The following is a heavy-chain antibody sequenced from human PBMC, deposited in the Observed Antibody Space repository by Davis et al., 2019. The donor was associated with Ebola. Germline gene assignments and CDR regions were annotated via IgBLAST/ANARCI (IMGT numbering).Heavy chain of an antibody. CDR1: GYTFTGCY. D-gene: IGHD2-21*02. V-gene: IGHV1-2*06. J-gene: IGHJ3*02. Sequence: AASVKVSCKASGYTFTGCYMHWVRQAPGQGLEWMGRINPNSGGTNYAQKFQGRVTMTRDTSISTAYMELSRLRSDDTAVYYCARGQLIRGDWGAFDIWGQGTMVTVSS. CDR3: ARGQLIRGDWGAFDI. CDR2: INPNSGGT.